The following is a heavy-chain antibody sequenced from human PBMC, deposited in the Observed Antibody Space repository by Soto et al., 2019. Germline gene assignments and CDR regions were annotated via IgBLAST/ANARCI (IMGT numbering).Heavy chain of an antibody. J-gene: IGHJ5*02. V-gene: IGHV3-7*05. CDR3: ARWTVSANNWFDP. CDR1: GFTFSSYW. CDR2: IRQDGGQI. D-gene: IGHD2-8*01. Sequence: EVQLVESGGGLVLPGGSLRLSCAASGFTFSSYWMTWVRQAPGKGLEWVANIRQDGGQIDHVDSVKGRFTISRDNAKNSLYLQMNSLRAEDTAVYYCARWTVSANNWFDPWGQGTLVTVSS.